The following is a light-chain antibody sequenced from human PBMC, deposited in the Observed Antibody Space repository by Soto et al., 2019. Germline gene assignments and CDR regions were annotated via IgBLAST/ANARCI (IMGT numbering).Light chain of an antibody. V-gene: IGKV3-15*01. J-gene: IGKJ2*01. CDR2: DAS. Sequence: EIVMTQSPATLSVSPGERVALSCRASQSVSSNFAWYQQKPGQAPKLLIYDASTRATGIPARFSGSGSGTEFTLTISSLQSEDFAVYYCQQYNNWPYTFGQGTKLEIK. CDR1: QSVSSN. CDR3: QQYNNWPYT.